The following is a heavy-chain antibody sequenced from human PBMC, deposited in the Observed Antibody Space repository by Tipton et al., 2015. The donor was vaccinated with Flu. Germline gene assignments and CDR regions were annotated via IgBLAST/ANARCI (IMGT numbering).Heavy chain of an antibody. J-gene: IGHJ6*02. CDR2: IYTSGST. Sequence: TLSPTCTVSGGSISSYYWSWIRQPAGKGLEWIGRIYTSGSTNYNPSLKSRVTMSVDTSKNQFSLKLSSVTAADTAVYYWARDSHPTVTEGMDVWGQGTTVTVSS. V-gene: IGHV4-4*07. D-gene: IGHD4-17*01. CDR1: GGSISSYY. CDR3: ARDSHPTVTEGMDV.